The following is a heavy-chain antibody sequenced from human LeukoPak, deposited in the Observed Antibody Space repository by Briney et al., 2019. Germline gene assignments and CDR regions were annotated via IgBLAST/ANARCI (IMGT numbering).Heavy chain of an antibody. D-gene: IGHD3-3*01. CDR2: IYSGGST. CDR1: GFTFTSSN. Sequence: GGSLRLSCAASGFTFTSSNMNWVRQAPGKGLEWVSVIYSGGSTYYADSVKGRSTISRDNSKNTLYLQMNSLRAEDTAVYYCARAHYDFWSGSYFDYWGQGTLVTVSS. CDR3: ARAHYDFWSGSYFDY. V-gene: IGHV3-53*01. J-gene: IGHJ4*02.